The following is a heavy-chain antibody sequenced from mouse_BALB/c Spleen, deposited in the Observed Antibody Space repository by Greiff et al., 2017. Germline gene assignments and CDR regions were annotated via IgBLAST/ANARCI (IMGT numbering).Heavy chain of an antibody. J-gene: IGHJ3*01. Sequence: EVKVEESGPGLVKPSQSLSLTCTVTGYSITSDYAWNWIRQFPGNKLEWMGYISYSGSTSYNPSLKSRISITRDTSKNQFFLQLNSVTTEDTATYYCARMGFLGAWFAYWGQGTLVTVSA. D-gene: IGHD3-1*01. CDR2: ISYSGST. V-gene: IGHV3-2*02. CDR3: ARMGFLGAWFAY. CDR1: GYSITSDYA.